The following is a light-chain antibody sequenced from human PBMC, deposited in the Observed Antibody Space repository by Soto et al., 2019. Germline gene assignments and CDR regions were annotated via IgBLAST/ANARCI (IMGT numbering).Light chain of an antibody. Sequence: QSVLTQPPSVSAAPGQKVTISCSGSSSNIGNDYVSWYQHLPGTAPKLLIYDNHKRPSGIPDRFSGSKSGTSATLGITGLQTGDEADYYCGTWDSSLSAYAFGTGTKVTVL. J-gene: IGLJ1*01. V-gene: IGLV1-51*01. CDR2: DNH. CDR1: SSNIGNDY. CDR3: GTWDSSLSAYA.